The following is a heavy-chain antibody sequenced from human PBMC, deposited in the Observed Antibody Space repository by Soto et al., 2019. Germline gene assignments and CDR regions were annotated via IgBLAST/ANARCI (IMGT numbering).Heavy chain of an antibody. CDR2: ISYDGSNK. Sequence: ESGGGVVQPGRSLRLSCAASGFTFSSYAMHWVRQAPGKGLEWVAVISYDGSNKYYADSVKGRFTISRDNSKNTLYLQMNGLRAEDTAVYYCARETRFWYAFDLWGQGTMVTVSS. CDR3: ARETRFWYAFDL. D-gene: IGHD2-8*02. V-gene: IGHV3-30-3*01. J-gene: IGHJ3*01. CDR1: GFTFSSYA.